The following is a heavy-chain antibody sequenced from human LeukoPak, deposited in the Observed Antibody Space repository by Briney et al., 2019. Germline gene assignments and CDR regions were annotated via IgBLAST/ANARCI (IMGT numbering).Heavy chain of an antibody. CDR3: ARQCQDNYYYYMDV. V-gene: IGHV3-21*01. Sequence: PGGSLRLSCAASGFTFSSYSMNWVRQAPGQGLEWVSSISSSSSYIYYADSVKGYADSVKGRFTISRDNAKNSLYLQMNSLRAEDTAVYYCARQCQDNYYYYMDVWGKWTTVTVSS. J-gene: IGHJ6*03. D-gene: IGHD5/OR15-5a*01. CDR2: ISSSSSYI. CDR1: GFTFSSYS.